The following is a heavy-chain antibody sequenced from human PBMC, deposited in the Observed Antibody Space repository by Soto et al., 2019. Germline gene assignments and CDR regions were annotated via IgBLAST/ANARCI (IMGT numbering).Heavy chain of an antibody. J-gene: IGHJ4*02. V-gene: IGHV3-21*01. Sequence: GGALLVSCASSVFTFGSYFMSWFRQAPGKGLELISTLSSRSDCIYYADSVEGRFTISRDNAGESVYLQMDSLRAEDTALYYCARLSTRGYEYWGQGTKVTVSS. CDR2: LSSRSDCI. CDR3: ARLSTRGYEY. D-gene: IGHD3-3*01. CDR1: VFTFGSYF.